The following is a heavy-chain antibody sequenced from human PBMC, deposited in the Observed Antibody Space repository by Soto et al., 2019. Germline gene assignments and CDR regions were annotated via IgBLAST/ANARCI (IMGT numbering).Heavy chain of an antibody. CDR1: GFSLSTSGRT. CDR3: TLRQDSSRGPIY. J-gene: IGHJ4*02. CDR2: GG. D-gene: IGHD6-13*01. Sequence: QITLKESGPTLVKPTETLTLTCSVSGFSLSTSGRTLGWIRQPPGKAPEWLALGGQHSPSLQSRVTFTKDTSKNQVVLTLTDMDPADTATYYCTLRQDSSRGPIYWGQGILVTVSS. V-gene: IGHV2-5*01.